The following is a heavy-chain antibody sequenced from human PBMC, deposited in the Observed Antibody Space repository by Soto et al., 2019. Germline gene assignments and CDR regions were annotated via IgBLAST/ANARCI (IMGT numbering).Heavy chain of an antibody. Sequence: SETLSLTCTLSGGTITNYHWSWIRQPAGKGLEWIGRIYSSGSTNYNPSLNSRVIMSVDTSQNQFSLNLSSVTAADTAKYYCARENILTAATGKRDFDCWGQGTPVTVSS. V-gene: IGHV4-4*07. J-gene: IGHJ4*02. CDR2: IYSSGST. D-gene: IGHD6-13*01. CDR3: ARENILTAATGKRDFDC. CDR1: GGTITNYH.